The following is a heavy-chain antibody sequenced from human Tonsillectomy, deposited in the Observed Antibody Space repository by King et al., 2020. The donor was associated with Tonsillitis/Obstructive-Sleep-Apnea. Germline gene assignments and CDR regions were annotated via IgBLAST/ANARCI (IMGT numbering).Heavy chain of an antibody. CDR3: ARDLVNKVTSRPFDY. D-gene: IGHD3-10*01. Sequence: VQLVESGGGLVQPGGSLRLSCAASGFTFSSYSMNWVRQAPGKGLEWVSYISSISSTIYYADSVKGRLTISRDNAKNSLYLQMNSLRDEDTAVYYCARDLVNKVTSRPFDYWGQGTLVTVSS. V-gene: IGHV3-48*02. CDR2: ISSISSTI. CDR1: GFTFSSYS. J-gene: IGHJ4*02.